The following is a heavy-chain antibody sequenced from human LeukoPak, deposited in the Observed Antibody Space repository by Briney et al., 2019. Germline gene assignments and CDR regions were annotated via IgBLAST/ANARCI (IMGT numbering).Heavy chain of an antibody. V-gene: IGHV3-23*01. D-gene: IGHD6-19*01. CDR2: ISGSGGRT. Sequence: PGGSLRLSCAASGFTFSNYAVSWVRQAPGKGLEWVAAISGSGGRTYYKDSVKGRFTISRDNSKNTLYLQMNSLRAEDTAVYYCAQPSSTSSYYYYGMDVWGQGTTVTVSS. CDR1: GFTFSNYA. J-gene: IGHJ6*02. CDR3: AQPSSTSSYYYYGMDV.